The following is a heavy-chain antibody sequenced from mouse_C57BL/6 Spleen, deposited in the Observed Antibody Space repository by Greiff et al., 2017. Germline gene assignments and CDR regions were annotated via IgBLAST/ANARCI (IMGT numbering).Heavy chain of an antibody. CDR1: GYNITNTY. CDR2: IDPENGNT. D-gene: IGHD2-3*01. Sequence: EVQRVESVAELVRPGASVKLSCTASGYNITNTYMHWVKQRPEQSLEWIGRIDPENGNTKYGPKFQGKATITADTSSNTAYLQLSSLTSEDTAIYYCAREPETCDDRYFGYWGQGTTLTVSS. V-gene: IGHV14-3*01. J-gene: IGHJ2*01. CDR3: AREPETCDDRYFGY.